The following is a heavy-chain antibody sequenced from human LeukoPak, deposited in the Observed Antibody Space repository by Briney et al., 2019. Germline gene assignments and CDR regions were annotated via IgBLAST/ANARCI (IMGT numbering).Heavy chain of an antibody. D-gene: IGHD6-13*01. V-gene: IGHV4-59*08. CDR1: GGSISSYY. J-gene: IGHJ6*03. Sequence: SETLSLTCTVSGGSISSYYWSWIRQPPGKGLEWIGYIYYSGSTNYNPSLKSRVTISVDTSKNQFSLKLSSVTAADTAVYYCARHHRYSSFPWYMDVWGKGTTVTVSS. CDR3: ARHHRYSSFPWYMDV. CDR2: IYYSGST.